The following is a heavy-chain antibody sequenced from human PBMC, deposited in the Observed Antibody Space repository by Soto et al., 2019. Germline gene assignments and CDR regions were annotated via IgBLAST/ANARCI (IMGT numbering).Heavy chain of an antibody. J-gene: IGHJ4*02. V-gene: IGHV3-23*01. D-gene: IGHD3-10*01. CDR2: IRGRGGST. CDR1: GFTFSSYA. Sequence: EVQLLESGGGLVQPGGSLRLSCAASGFTFSSYAMSWVRQAPGKGLECISAIRGRGGSTYYAGSVKGRFTISRDNSKNTLYLQMNSLRAEDTAVYYCAKDSKDYYGSGTDYWGQGTLVTVSS. CDR3: AKDSKDYYGSGTDY.